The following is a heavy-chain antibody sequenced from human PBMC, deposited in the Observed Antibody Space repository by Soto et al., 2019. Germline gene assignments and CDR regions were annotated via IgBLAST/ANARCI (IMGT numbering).Heavy chain of an antibody. J-gene: IGHJ4*02. Sequence: GGSLRLSCVASGFFLRDFGMHWVRQAPGKGLVWVSRINSDGSSTSYADSVKGRFTISRDNAKNTLYLQMNSLRAEDTAVYYCARVFSGYDSDSGDYWRQGTLVTVSS. CDR1: GFFLRDFG. CDR3: ARVFSGYDSDSGDY. V-gene: IGHV3-74*01. CDR2: INSDGSST. D-gene: IGHD5-12*01.